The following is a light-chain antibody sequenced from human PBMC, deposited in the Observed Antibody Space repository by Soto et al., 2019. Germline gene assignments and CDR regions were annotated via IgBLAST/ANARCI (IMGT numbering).Light chain of an antibody. J-gene: IGKJ5*01. V-gene: IGKV3-11*01. CDR1: QSVSSY. CDR3: QHFRA. Sequence: ESVLTQSPATLSLSPGERATLSCRASQSVSSYLAWYQQKPGQAPRLLIYDASNRATGIPARFSGSGSGTDFTLTLSRVEPDDFAVYYCQHFRAFGQGTRLEIK. CDR2: DAS.